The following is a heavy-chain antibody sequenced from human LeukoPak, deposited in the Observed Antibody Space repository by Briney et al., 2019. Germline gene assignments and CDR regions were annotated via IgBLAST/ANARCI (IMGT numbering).Heavy chain of an antibody. Sequence: PGGSLRLSCAASGFTFSSYSMNWVRHAPEKGLEWVSSISSSSSYIYYADSVKGRFTISRDNAKNSLYLQMNSLRAEDTAVYYCAREAFYYYDSSDRIAYFDYWGQGTLVTVSS. V-gene: IGHV3-21*01. CDR1: GFTFSSYS. CDR3: AREAFYYYDSSDRIAYFDY. CDR2: ISSSSSYI. J-gene: IGHJ4*02. D-gene: IGHD3-22*01.